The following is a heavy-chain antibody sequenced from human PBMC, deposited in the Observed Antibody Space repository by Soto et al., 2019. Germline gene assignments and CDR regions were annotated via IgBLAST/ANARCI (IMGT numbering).Heavy chain of an antibody. CDR1: GFTFSTYS. CDR2: IWYDGSNS. Sequence: QVHLVESGGGVVQPGRSLRLSCAASGFTFSTYSIHWVRQAPGKGLEWLAIIWYDGSNSYYADSVKGRFTISRDNSKNAVYLQMSSLSAEDTAVYYCARYREMPRVGAPMNYWGQGTLVTVSS. D-gene: IGHD1-26*01. V-gene: IGHV3-33*01. CDR3: ARYREMPRVGAPMNY. J-gene: IGHJ4*02.